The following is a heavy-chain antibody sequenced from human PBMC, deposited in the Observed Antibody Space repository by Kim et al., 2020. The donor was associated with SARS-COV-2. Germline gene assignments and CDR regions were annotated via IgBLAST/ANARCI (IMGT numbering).Heavy chain of an antibody. J-gene: IGHJ5*02. V-gene: IGHV4-30-4*01. CDR3: ARVGRSTSYKLEDFNWFDP. CDR2: IYYSGST. Sequence: SETLSLTCTVSGGSISSGDYYWSWIRQTPGKGLEWIGYIYYSGSTYYNPSLKSRVTISVDTSKNQFSLKLSSVTAADTAVYYCARVGRSTSYKLEDFNWFDPWAREPWSPSPQ. CDR1: GGSISSGDYY. D-gene: IGHD2-2*01.